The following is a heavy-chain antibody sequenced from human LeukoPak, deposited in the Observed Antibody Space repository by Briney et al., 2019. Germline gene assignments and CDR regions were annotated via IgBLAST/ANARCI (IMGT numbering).Heavy chain of an antibody. CDR2: IYHSGRT. J-gene: IGHJ4*02. CDR3: ARRGRDLVAHNDY. V-gene: IGHV4-4*02. D-gene: IGHD3-16*01. Sequence: SETLSLTCAVSGGSISSSNWWSWVRQPPGKGLEWIGEIYHSGRTNYNPSLKSRVTISVDKSKDQFSLNLSSVTAADTAVYYCARRGRDLVAHNDYWGQGTLVTVSS. CDR1: GGSISSSNW.